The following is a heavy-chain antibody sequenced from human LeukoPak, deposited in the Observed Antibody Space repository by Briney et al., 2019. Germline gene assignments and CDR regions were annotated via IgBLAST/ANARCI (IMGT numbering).Heavy chain of an antibody. V-gene: IGHV3-30*18. CDR3: AKIGGYSSGWYDSSHDYFDY. CDR2: ISYDGSNK. CDR1: GFTFSSYC. Sequence: GRSLRLSCAASGFTFSSYCMHWVRQAPGKGLEWVAVISYDGSNKYYADSVKGRFTISRDNSKNTLYLQMNSLRAEDTAVYYCAKIGGYSSGWYDSSHDYFDYWGQGTLVTVSS. D-gene: IGHD6-19*01. J-gene: IGHJ4*02.